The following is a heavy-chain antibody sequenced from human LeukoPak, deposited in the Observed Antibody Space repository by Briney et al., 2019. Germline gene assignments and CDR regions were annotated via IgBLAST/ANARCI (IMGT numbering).Heavy chain of an antibody. CDR1: GFTFSSYG. Sequence: GGSQRLSCAASGFTFSSYGMHWVRQAPGKGLEWVAFISYDGSNKYYADSVKGRFTISRDNSKNTLYLQMNSLRAEDTAVYYCAREIVSFSSSWYGFDYWGQGTLVTVSS. CDR3: AREIVSFSSSWYGFDY. V-gene: IGHV3-30*03. D-gene: IGHD6-13*01. CDR2: ISYDGSNK. J-gene: IGHJ4*02.